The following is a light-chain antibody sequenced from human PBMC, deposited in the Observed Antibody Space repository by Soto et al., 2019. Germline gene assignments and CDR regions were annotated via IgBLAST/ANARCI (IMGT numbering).Light chain of an antibody. CDR1: QSVTVN. V-gene: IGKV3-15*01. CDR3: QQYNDWPPRWT. J-gene: IGKJ1*01. CDR2: LAS. Sequence: EIVMTQSPATLSLSPGERATLSCRASQSVTVNLAWYQQKPGQAPRLLIYLASTRATGIPARFSGGGSGTEFPLTISSLQPEDFAVYICQQYNDWPPRWTFGQGTKVDIK.